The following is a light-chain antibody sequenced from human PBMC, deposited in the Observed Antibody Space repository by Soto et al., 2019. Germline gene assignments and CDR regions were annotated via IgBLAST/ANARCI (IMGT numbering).Light chain of an antibody. J-gene: IGKJ1*01. V-gene: IGKV1-5*03. CDR3: QQYYSYPPWT. CDR2: AAS. CDR1: QSISIW. Sequence: DIQMTQSPSALSASIGDRVPITCRASQSISIWLAWYQQKPGKAPKLLIYAASSLESGVPSRFSGSGSGTDFTLTISCLQSEDFATYYCQQYYSYPPWTFGQGTKVDIK.